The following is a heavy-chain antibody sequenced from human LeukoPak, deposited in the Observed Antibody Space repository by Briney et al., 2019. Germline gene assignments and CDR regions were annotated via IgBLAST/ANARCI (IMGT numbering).Heavy chain of an antibody. J-gene: IGHJ4*02. CDR3: ARLDIAARYFDY. V-gene: IGHV1-2*02. Sequence: ASVKVSCKASGYTFTGCYMHWVRQAPGQGLEWMGWINPESGATNYAQKFQGRVTMTRDTSISTAYMELSRLKSDDTAVYYCARLDIAARYFDYWGQGTLVTVSS. D-gene: IGHD6-6*01. CDR1: GYTFTGCY. CDR2: INPESGAT.